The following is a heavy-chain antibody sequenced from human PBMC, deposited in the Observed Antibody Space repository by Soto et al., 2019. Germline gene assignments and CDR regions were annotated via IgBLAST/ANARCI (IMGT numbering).Heavy chain of an antibody. Sequence: PSETLSLTCTVSGGSVSSGSYYWSWIRQPPGKGLEWIGYIYYSGSTNYNPSLKSRVTISVDTSKNQFSLKLSSVTAADTAVYYCARGVVTAINPRPWYFDLWGRGTLVTVSS. CDR2: IYYSGST. J-gene: IGHJ2*01. D-gene: IGHD2-21*02. V-gene: IGHV4-61*01. CDR1: GGSVSSGSYY. CDR3: ARGVVTAINPRPWYFDL.